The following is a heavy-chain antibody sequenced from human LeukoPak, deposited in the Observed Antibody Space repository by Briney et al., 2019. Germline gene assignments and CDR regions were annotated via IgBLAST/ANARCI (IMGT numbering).Heavy chain of an antibody. CDR2: IYTSGST. CDR1: GGSISSYY. J-gene: IGHJ5*02. Sequence: SETLSLTCTVSGGSISSYYWSWIRQPAGKGLEWIGRIYTSGSTYYNPSLKGRVTMSVDTSKNQFSLKLSSVTAADTAVYYCASGSQNWFDPWGQGTLVTVSS. V-gene: IGHV4-4*07. CDR3: ASGSQNWFDP.